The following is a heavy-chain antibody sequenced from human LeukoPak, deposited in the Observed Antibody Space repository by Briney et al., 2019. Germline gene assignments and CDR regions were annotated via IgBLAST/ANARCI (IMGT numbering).Heavy chain of an antibody. CDR1: GFTFSSFG. D-gene: IGHD4-17*01. J-gene: IGHJ4*02. V-gene: IGHV3-23*01. CDR2: ISSTGGTA. Sequence: GGTLRLSCAASGFTFSSFGMSWVRQAPGKGLEWVSAISSTGGTAYYADSVKGRFTISRDNSKNTLYLQMNSLRAEDTAVYYCAREGDYGNFDYWGQGTLVTVSS. CDR3: AREGDYGNFDY.